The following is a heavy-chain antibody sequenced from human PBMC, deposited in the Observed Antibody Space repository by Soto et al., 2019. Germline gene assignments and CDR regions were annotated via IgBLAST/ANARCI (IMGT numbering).Heavy chain of an antibody. J-gene: IGHJ5*02. CDR3: VRDGTKTLRDWFDR. V-gene: IGHV4-4*07. CDR1: GASSSGFY. D-gene: IGHD1-1*01. CDR2: IYATGTT. Sequence: PXQTRPLTCTVSGASSSGFYWSWIRKSTGKGLEWSGRIYATGTTDYNPSLKSRVMMSVDTSKKQFSLKLRSVTAADTAVYYCVRDGTKTLRDWFDRRGQG.